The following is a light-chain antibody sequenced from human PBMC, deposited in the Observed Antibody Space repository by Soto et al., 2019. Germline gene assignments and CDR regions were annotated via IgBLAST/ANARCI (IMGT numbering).Light chain of an antibody. CDR2: EVT. CDR3: SAYATSDTLLV. Sequence: QSVLTQPASVCGSPGQTITVSCTCSSSDVGDANYVSWYQQHPGKAPKLIIYEVTNRRSGVSPRFSGSKSVNTDSLTISGLRAEEAADYVCSAYATSDTLLVFGGGTKLAVL. V-gene: IGLV2-14*01. J-gene: IGLJ2*01. CDR1: SSDVGDANY.